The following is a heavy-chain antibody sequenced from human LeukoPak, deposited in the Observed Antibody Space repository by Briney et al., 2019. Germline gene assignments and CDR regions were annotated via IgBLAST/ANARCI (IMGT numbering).Heavy chain of an antibody. J-gene: IGHJ4*02. V-gene: IGHV4-4*07. CDR1: GGSISSYY. CDR3: ARGSLTPGRRYYFDY. D-gene: IGHD3-10*01. Sequence: SETLSLTCTVSGGSISSYYWSWIRQPAGKGLEWIGRIYTSGSTNYNPSLKSRVTMSVDTSKNQFSLKLSSVTAADTAVYYCARGSLTPGRRYYFDYWGQGTLVTVSS. CDR2: IYTSGST.